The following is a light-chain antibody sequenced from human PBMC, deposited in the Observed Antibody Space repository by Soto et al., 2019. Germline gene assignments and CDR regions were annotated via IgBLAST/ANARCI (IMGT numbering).Light chain of an antibody. CDR2: WAA. Sequence: DIVMTQSPDSLAVSLGERATINCKSSQSVLYSTNNKNYLAWYQQKRGQPPKLLIYWAATRESGVPDRFSGRGSGTDLTLTISSLQDEDVAVYCCQQYYITPLTFGGGTKVEI. CDR1: QSVLYSTNNKNY. J-gene: IGKJ4*01. V-gene: IGKV4-1*01. CDR3: QQYYITPLT.